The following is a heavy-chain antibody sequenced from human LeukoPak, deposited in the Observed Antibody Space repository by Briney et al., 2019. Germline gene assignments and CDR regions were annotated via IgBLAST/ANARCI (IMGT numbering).Heavy chain of an antibody. D-gene: IGHD3-9*01. CDR2: IYYSGST. Sequence: SETLSLTCTVSGGSISSYYWSWIRQPPGKGLEWIGYIYYSGSTNYNPSLKSRVTISVDTSKNQFSLKLSSVTAADTAVYYCASGNHLRYFDHDAFDIWGQGTMVTVSS. J-gene: IGHJ3*02. CDR3: ASGNHLRYFDHDAFDI. V-gene: IGHV4-59*01. CDR1: GGSISSYY.